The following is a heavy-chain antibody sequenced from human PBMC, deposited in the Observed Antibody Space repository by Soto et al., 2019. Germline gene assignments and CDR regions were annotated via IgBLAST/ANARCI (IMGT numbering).Heavy chain of an antibody. J-gene: IGHJ6*03. V-gene: IGHV3-73*01. CDR3: TRVTDFWRGYYRPSDYYYMDV. CDR1: GFTFGGPA. CDR2: IRSKANSYAT. D-gene: IGHD3-3*01. Sequence: PGVLLRLRCAASGFTFGGPALHWVRQAARKGRARDGIIRSKANSYATAYAASVKGRFTISRDDSKNTAYLQMNSLKTEDTAVYYCTRVTDFWRGYYRPSDYYYMDVWGKGTTVAVSS.